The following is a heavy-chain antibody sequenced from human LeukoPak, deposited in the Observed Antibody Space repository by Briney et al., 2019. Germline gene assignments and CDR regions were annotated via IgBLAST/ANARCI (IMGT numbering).Heavy chain of an antibody. CDR3: ARRGNTDSWTVLIDY. Sequence: GGSLRLSCAASGFTFSDFYMTWIRQAPGKGLEWISYISEDGRITYYADSLKGRFTISRDNAKNSLSLQVDSLRADDTAVCFCARRGNTDSWTVLIDYWGQGTLVTVSS. CDR1: GFTFSDFY. J-gene: IGHJ4*02. D-gene: IGHD3/OR15-3a*01. V-gene: IGHV3-11*01. CDR2: ISEDGRIT.